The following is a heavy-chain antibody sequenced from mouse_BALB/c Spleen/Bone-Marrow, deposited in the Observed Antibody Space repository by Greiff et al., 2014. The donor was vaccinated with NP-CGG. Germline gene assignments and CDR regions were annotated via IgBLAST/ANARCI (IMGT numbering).Heavy chain of an antibody. V-gene: IGHV1-9*01. CDR1: GYTFSSYW. CDR3: ARAYYVNYDAMDY. D-gene: IGHD2-10*01. CDR2: ILPGSGST. J-gene: IGHJ4*01. Sequence: VQLQESGAELMKPGASMKISCKATGYTFSSYWIEWVKQRPGHGLEWIGEILPGSGSTNYNERFKGKATFIAYISSNTVYMQLSCLTSEDSAVYYCARAYYVNYDAMDYWGQGPSVTVSP.